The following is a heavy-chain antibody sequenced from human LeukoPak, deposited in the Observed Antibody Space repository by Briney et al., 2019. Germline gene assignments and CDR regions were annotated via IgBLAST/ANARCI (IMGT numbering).Heavy chain of an antibody. Sequence: GGSLRLSCAASGFTFSDYQMSWVRQAPGKGLEWISYISSSDNTIYYADSVKGRFTISRDNAKNSLYLQMNSLRDEDTAVYYCSRSLDYWGQGALVTVSS. CDR3: SRSLDY. CDR2: ISSSDNTI. V-gene: IGHV3-11*04. J-gene: IGHJ4*02. CDR1: GFTFSDYQ.